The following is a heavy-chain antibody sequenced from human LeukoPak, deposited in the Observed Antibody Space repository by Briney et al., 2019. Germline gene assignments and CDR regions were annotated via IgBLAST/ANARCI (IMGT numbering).Heavy chain of an antibody. CDR3: ARPAASVGMDV. J-gene: IGHJ6*02. Sequence: SETLSLTCTVSGGSISSYYWSWIRQPPGKGLEWIGEINHSGSTNYNPSLKSRVTISLDTSKNQFSLKLSSVTAADTAVYYCARPAASVGMDVWGQGPTVTVSS. V-gene: IGHV4-34*01. CDR1: GGSISSYY. CDR2: INHSGST. D-gene: IGHD6-25*01.